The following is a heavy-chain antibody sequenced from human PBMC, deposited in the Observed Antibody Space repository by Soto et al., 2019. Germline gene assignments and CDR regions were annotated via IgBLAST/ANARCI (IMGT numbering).Heavy chain of an antibody. CDR2: ISYDGSNK. CDR3: AKDPGPCIAACGPCVFDY. J-gene: IGHJ4*02. Sequence: QVQLVESGGGVVQPGRSLRLSCTACGFTFSSYGMHWVRQAPGKGLEWVAVISYDGSNKKYADSVKGRFTISRDNTKNTLYLQMNSLGPEDTAVYYCAKDPGPCIAACGPCVFDYWGQGTLVTVSS. CDR1: GFTFSSYG. D-gene: IGHD6-13*01. V-gene: IGHV3-30*18.